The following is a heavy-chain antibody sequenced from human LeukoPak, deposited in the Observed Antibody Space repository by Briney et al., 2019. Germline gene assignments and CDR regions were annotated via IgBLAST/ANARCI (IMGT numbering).Heavy chain of an antibody. Sequence: ASVKVSCKASGYSFITYGITWVRQAPAQGLEWMGWISAYSGTTIRAYNVNTKYAEHLRGRVTMTTDTSTSTAYMELRSLTSDDTAVYYCARDGRLRNGYDNFYIWGQGTLVTVSS. V-gene: IGHV1-18*01. D-gene: IGHD5-18*01. CDR3: ARDGRLRNGYDNFYI. J-gene: IGHJ4*02. CDR1: GYSFITYG. CDR2: ISAYSGTTIRAYNVNT.